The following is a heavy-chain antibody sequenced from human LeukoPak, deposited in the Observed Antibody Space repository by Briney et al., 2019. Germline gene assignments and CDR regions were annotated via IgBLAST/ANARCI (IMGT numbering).Heavy chain of an antibody. V-gene: IGHV3-48*01. Sequence: GGSLRLSCAASGFTFRDAWMTWVCQPPGKGLEWVSNIGTSSTTIYYADSVKGRFTISRDNAKNSLYLQMNSLRADDTAVYYCARFAAGGSYYYYMDVWGKGTTVTVSS. CDR3: ARFAAGGSYYYYMDV. D-gene: IGHD6-25*01. CDR1: GFTFRDAW. CDR2: IGTSSTTI. J-gene: IGHJ6*03.